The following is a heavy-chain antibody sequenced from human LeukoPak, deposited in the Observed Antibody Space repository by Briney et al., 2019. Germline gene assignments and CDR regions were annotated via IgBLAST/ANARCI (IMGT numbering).Heavy chain of an antibody. CDR2: MNPNSGNT. D-gene: IGHD3-10*01. CDR1: GYTFTSYD. V-gene: IGHV1-8*01. CDR3: ARGTGWRFGELLFPFYYYYMDV. Sequence: GASVKVSCKASGYTFTSYDINWVRQATRQGLEWMGWMNPNSGNTGYAQKFQGRVTMTRNTSISTAYMELSSLRSEDTAVYYCARGTGWRFGELLFPFYYYYMDVWGKGTTVTISS. J-gene: IGHJ6*03.